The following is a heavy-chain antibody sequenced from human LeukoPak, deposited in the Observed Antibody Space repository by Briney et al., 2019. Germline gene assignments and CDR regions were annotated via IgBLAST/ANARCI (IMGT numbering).Heavy chain of an antibody. CDR2: ISSSGSTI. Sequence: PGGSLRLSCAASGFTFSDYYMSWIRQAPGKGLEWVSYISSSGSTIYYADSVKGRFTISRDNAKNSLYLQMNSLRAEDTAVYYCAIHCSSTSCYEDPFDYRGQGTLVTVSS. CDR1: GFTFSDYY. V-gene: IGHV3-11*01. D-gene: IGHD2-2*01. CDR3: AIHCSSTSCYEDPFDY. J-gene: IGHJ4*02.